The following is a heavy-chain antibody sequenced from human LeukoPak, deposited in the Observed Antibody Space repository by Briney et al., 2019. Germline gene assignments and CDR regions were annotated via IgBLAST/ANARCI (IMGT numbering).Heavy chain of an antibody. Sequence: PGGSLLLSCAASGIPFSDYNMNWIRQAPGKGLEWISYISSSTSYTDYADSVKGRFTISRDNAKSALYLQMNSLRLEDTAVYYCAAGTAADFWGQGTLVTVSS. CDR2: ISSSTSYT. D-gene: IGHD6-13*01. CDR1: GIPFSDYN. V-gene: IGHV3-11*03. J-gene: IGHJ4*02. CDR3: AAGTAADF.